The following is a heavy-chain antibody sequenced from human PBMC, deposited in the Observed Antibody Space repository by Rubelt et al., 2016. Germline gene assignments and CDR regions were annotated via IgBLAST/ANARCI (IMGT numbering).Heavy chain of an antibody. Sequence: QVQLQQWGAGLLKPSETLSLTCAVYGGSFSGYYWSWIRQPPGKGLEWIGYVYSSGSTNYNPSLKSRVTISVDSSKNQFSLKRSSVTAAETALYYGARRGGSSGYYYFDYSGQGTLVTVSS. CDR1: GGSFSGYY. CDR3: ARRGGSSGYYYFDY. D-gene: IGHD3-22*01. CDR2: VYSSGST. V-gene: IGHV4-34*11. J-gene: IGHJ4*02.